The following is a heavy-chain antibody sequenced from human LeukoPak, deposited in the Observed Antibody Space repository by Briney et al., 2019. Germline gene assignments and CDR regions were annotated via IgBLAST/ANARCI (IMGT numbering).Heavy chain of an antibody. CDR2: IYTSGST. CDR1: GGSISSGSYY. J-gene: IGHJ3*02. CDR3: ARDPAYGDYGIAFDI. V-gene: IGHV4-61*02. D-gene: IGHD4-17*01. Sequence: SETLSLTCTVSGGSISSGSYYWSWIRQPAGKGLEWTGRIYTSGSTNYNPSLKSRVTISVDTSKNQFSLKLSSVTAADTAVYYCARDPAYGDYGIAFDIWGQGTMVTVSS.